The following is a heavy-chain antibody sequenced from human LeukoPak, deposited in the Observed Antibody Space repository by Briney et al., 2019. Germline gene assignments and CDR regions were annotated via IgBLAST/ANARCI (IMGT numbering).Heavy chain of an antibody. CDR2: IYTSGST. CDR1: GGSISSYY. Sequence: ASETLSLTCTVSGGSISSYYWSWIRQPAGKGLEWIGRIYTSGSTYYNPSLKSRVTISVDTSKNQFSLKLSSVTAADTAVYYCARGVGATTWDYYYYMDVWGKGTTVTVSS. V-gene: IGHV4-4*07. D-gene: IGHD1-26*01. J-gene: IGHJ6*03. CDR3: ARGVGATTWDYYYYMDV.